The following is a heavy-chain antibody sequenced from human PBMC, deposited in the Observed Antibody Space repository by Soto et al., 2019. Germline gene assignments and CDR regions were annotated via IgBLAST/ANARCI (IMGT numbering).Heavy chain of an antibody. D-gene: IGHD5-12*01. CDR1: GFTFSSYA. CDR2: ISYDGSNK. CDR3: ASDVATRADVYYSYYGMDV. Sequence: QVQLVESGGGVVQPGRSLRLSCAASGFTFSSYAMHWVRQAPGKGLEWVAVISYDGSNKYYADSVKGRFTISRDNSKNTLYLQMNRQRAEDRAVYSCASDVATRADVYYSYYGMDVWGQGTTVTVSS. J-gene: IGHJ6*02. V-gene: IGHV3-30-3*01.